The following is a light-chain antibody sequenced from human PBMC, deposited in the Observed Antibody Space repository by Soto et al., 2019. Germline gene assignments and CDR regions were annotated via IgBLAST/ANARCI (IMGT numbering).Light chain of an antibody. CDR3: QQSYITPWT. CDR2: AAS. Sequence: DIQMTQSPSSLSASVGDRVTITCRASQSITSYLSWYQQKPGKAPNLLIYAASSLQSGVPSRFSGSGSGTDFTLTISCLQPEDFATYYCQQSYITPWTFGQGTKVEIK. J-gene: IGKJ1*01. V-gene: IGKV1-39*01. CDR1: QSITSY.